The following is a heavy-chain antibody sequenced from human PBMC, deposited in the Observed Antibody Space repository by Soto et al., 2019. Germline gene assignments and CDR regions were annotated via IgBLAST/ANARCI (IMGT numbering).Heavy chain of an antibody. CDR3: AKDWDSRIVVVPAY. J-gene: IGHJ4*02. D-gene: IGHD2-2*01. Sequence: VGSLRLSCAASGFTFSSYAMSWVRQAPGKGLEWVSAISGSGGSTYYADSVKGRFTISRDNSKNTLYLQMNSLRAEDTAVYYCAKDWDSRIVVVPAYWGQGTLVTVSS. CDR2: ISGSGGST. V-gene: IGHV3-23*01. CDR1: GFTFSSYA.